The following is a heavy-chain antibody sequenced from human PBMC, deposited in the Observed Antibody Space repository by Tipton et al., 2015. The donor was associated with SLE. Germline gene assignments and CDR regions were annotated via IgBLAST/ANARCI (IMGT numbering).Heavy chain of an antibody. Sequence: TLSLTCTVSGGSISSGGYYWSWIRQHPGKGLEWIGYIYYSGSTYYNPSLKSRVTISVDTSKNQFSPKLSSVTAADTAVYYCARVPVDGYSSSWYANYYYYYYMDVWGKGTTVTVSS. CDR2: IYYSGST. V-gene: IGHV4-31*03. CDR3: ARVPVDGYSSSWYANYYYYYYMDV. D-gene: IGHD6-13*01. J-gene: IGHJ6*03. CDR1: GGSISSGGYY.